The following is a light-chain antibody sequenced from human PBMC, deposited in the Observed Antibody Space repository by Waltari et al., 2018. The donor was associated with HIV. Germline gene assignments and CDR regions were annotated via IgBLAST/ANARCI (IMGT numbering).Light chain of an antibody. V-gene: IGLV2-23*02. CDR2: EVS. CDR3: CAYAGSTTYVI. Sequence: QSALTQPASVSGSPGQSITISCTGTSRDVGGSNLVPWYQQHPGKAPQLMIYEVSKRPSGVSNRFSGSKSGNTASLTISGLQAEDEADYYCCAYAGSTTYVIFGGGTKLTVL. J-gene: IGLJ2*01. CDR1: SRDVGGSNL.